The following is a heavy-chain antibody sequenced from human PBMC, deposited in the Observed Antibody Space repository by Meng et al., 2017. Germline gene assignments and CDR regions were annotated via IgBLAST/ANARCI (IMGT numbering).Heavy chain of an antibody. CDR3: ARDFNY. CDR2: ITKDGSRK. CDR1: GFIFSKYE. V-gene: IGHV3-30*16. Sequence: QVQVVESGGDVVPPGRSLTLSCAASGFIFSKYEMHGVRQAPGKGLEWVACITKDGSRKYYLGSVRGRFTISRDNSKNTLYLEMNSLRSEDTALYYCARDFNYWGQGTLVTVSS. J-gene: IGHJ4*02.